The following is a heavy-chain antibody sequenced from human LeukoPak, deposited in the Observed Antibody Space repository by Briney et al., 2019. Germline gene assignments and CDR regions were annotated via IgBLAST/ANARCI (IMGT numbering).Heavy chain of an antibody. D-gene: IGHD1-1*01. CDR2: INWNGGST. Sequence: GGSLRLSCAASGFTFDDYGMSWVRQAPGKGLEWVSGINWNGGSTGYADSVEGRFTISRDNAKNSLYLQMNSLRAEDTALYYCARGPLTTWKSYYYYYYMDVWGKGTTVTVSS. V-gene: IGHV3-20*04. CDR1: GFTFDDYG. J-gene: IGHJ6*03. CDR3: ARGPLTTWKSYYYYYYMDV.